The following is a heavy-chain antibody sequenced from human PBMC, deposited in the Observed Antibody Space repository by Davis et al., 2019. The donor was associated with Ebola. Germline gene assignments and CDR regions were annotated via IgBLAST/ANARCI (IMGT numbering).Heavy chain of an antibody. J-gene: IGHJ4*02. D-gene: IGHD3-3*01. Sequence: SETLSLTCAVYGGSFSGYYWSWIRQPPGKVLEWIGEINHSGSTTYNPSLKSRVTISVDTSKNQFSLKLSSVTAADTAVYYCARLGYDFWSGYSYYFDYWGQGTLVTVSS. V-gene: IGHV4-34*01. CDR1: GGSFSGYY. CDR3: ARLGYDFWSGYSYYFDY. CDR2: INHSGST.